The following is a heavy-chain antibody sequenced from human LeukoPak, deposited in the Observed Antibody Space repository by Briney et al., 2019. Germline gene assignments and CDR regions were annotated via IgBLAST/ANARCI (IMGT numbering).Heavy chain of an antibody. V-gene: IGHV3-30*18. Sequence: GRSLRLSCAASGFTFSSYSMHWVRQAPGKGLEWVAVISYDGSNKYYADSVKGRFTVSRDSSKNTLYLQMNSLRAEDTAVYYCAKVPDGDYGVDYWGQGTLVTVSS. CDR2: ISYDGSNK. CDR3: AKVPDGDYGVDY. J-gene: IGHJ4*02. CDR1: GFTFSSYS. D-gene: IGHD4-17*01.